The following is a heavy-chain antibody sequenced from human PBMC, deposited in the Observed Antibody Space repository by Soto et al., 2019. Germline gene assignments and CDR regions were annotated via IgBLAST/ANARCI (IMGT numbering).Heavy chain of an antibody. CDR1: GGTFSTYS. Sequence: QVQLVQSGAEVKKPGSSVKVSCKDSGGTFSTYSLFWVRQAPGQGLEWMGRIIPMLGTRNYAQRFQDRVTITAEKTTATAHMELSSLRSEDTALYYCTVGSWSGEVFDIWGQGTMVTVSS. J-gene: IGHJ3*02. V-gene: IGHV1-69*08. CDR3: TVGSWSGEVFDI. D-gene: IGHD2-21*01. CDR2: IIPMLGTR.